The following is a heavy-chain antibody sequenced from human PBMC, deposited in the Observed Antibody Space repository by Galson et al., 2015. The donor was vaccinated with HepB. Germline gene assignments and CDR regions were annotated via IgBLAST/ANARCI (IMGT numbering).Heavy chain of an antibody. CDR3: AKKCGSGRGVAGSLD. J-gene: IGHJ4*02. CDR2: ISASGRFT. CDR1: GFTFNSYV. D-gene: IGHD6-19*01. Sequence: SLRLSCAASGFTFNSYVVGWVRQAPGKGLEWVSSISASGRFTYYADSVKGRFTISRDNSKNTLYLQMNSLRAEDTAVYYCAKKCGSGRGVAGSLDWGQGTLVTVSS. V-gene: IGHV3-23*01.